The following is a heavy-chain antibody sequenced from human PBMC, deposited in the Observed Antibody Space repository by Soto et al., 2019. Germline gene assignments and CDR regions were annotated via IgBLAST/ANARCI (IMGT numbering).Heavy chain of an antibody. CDR3: ARDQRVGATGHFYYGMDV. V-gene: IGHV4-31*03. CDR1: GGSISSGGYY. CDR2: IYYSGST. Sequence: QVQLQESGPGLVKPSQTLSLTCTVSGGSISSGGYYWNWIRQHPGKGLEWIGYIYYSGSTYYNPSLESRVSISRDTSKNQFSLKLSSVTAADTAVYYCARDQRVGATGHFYYGMDVWGQGTTLTVSS. D-gene: IGHD1-26*01. J-gene: IGHJ6*02.